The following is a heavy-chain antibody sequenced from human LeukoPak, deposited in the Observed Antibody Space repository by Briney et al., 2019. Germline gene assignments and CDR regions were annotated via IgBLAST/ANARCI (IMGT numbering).Heavy chain of an antibody. V-gene: IGHV3-30*18. J-gene: IGHJ4*02. D-gene: IGHD5-18*01. CDR1: GFTFSSYG. CDR2: ISHDGTNK. CDR3: AKDWDTVHMGPGYLHH. Sequence: GRSLRLSCAASGFTFSSYGIHWVRQAPGKGLEWVAVISHDGTNKYYEDSVKGRFTISRDNSKNTLYLQMNSLRAEDTAVYYCAKDWDTVHMGPGYLHHWGQGTPVTVSS.